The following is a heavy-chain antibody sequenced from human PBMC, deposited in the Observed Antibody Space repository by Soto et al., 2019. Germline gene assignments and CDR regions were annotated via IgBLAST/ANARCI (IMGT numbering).Heavy chain of an antibody. V-gene: IGHV3-21*01. CDR2: ISSNSAYI. CDR1: GFTFRSFT. CDR3: TRDASRDSSARGWFDP. J-gene: IGHJ5*02. Sequence: GGSLRLSCAASGFTFRSFTMNWVRQPPGKGLEWVSTISSNSAYIYYTDALRGRFTSARDNAKNSLHLQMNSLRAEDTAVYYCTRDASRDSSARGWFDPWGPGTLVTVSS. D-gene: IGHD6-13*01.